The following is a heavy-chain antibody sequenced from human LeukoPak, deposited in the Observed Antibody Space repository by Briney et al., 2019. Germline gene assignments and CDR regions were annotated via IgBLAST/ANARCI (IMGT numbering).Heavy chain of an antibody. CDR2: IYSGGST. V-gene: IGHV3-53*01. Sequence: GGSLRLSCAASGFTFSSYGMSWVRQAPGKGLEWVSVIYSGGSTYYADSVKGRFTISRDNSKNTLYLQMNSLRAEDTAVYYCARDKTVVVAAYYFDYWGQGTLVTVSS. D-gene: IGHD2-15*01. CDR1: GFTFSSYG. J-gene: IGHJ4*02. CDR3: ARDKTVVVAAYYFDY.